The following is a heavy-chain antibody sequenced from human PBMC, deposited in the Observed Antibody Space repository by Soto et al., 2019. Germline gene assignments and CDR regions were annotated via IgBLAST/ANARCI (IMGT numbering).Heavy chain of an antibody. J-gene: IGHJ4*02. V-gene: IGHV3-23*01. CDR1: GFTFHDYG. CDR3: ASPGGLSGYHFDY. Sequence: GGSLRLSCAASGFTFHDYGMHWVRQAPGKGLEWVSGVSASGLNTDYADPVKGRFYISRDNSKNTVSLHMNSLRAEDTAVYYCASPGGLSGYHFDYWGQGTLVTVSS. CDR2: VSASGLNT. D-gene: IGHD3-22*01.